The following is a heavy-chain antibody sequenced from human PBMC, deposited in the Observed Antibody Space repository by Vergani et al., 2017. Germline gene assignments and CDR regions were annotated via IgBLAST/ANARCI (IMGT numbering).Heavy chain of an antibody. Sequence: QVQLVQSGAEVKKPGSSVKVSCKASGGTFSSYTISWVRQAPGQGLEWMGRIIPILGIANYAQKFQGRVTMTRDTSISTAYMELSNLRSEDTAVYYCARPHGDILPPDPRRLDYWGQGTLVTVSS. CDR2: IIPILGIA. CDR1: GGTFSSYT. J-gene: IGHJ4*02. V-gene: IGHV1-69*02. CDR3: ARPHGDILPPDPRRLDY.